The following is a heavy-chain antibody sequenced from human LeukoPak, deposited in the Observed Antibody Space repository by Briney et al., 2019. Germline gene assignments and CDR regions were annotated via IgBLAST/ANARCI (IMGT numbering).Heavy chain of an antibody. CDR1: GGSFSGYY. J-gene: IGHJ5*02. CDR2: INHSGST. V-gene: IGHV4-34*01. Sequence: SETLSLTCAVCGGSFSGYYWSWIRQPPGKGLEWIGEINHSGSTNYNPSLKSRVTISVDTSKNQFSLKLSSVTAADTAVYYCARTLFDDFWSGYYGNWFDPWGQGTLVTVSS. D-gene: IGHD3-3*01. CDR3: ARTLFDDFWSGYYGNWFDP.